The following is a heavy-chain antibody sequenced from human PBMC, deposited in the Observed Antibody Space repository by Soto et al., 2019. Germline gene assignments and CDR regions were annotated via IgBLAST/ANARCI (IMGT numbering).Heavy chain of an antibody. V-gene: IGHV1-3*01. CDR3: ARGGAARDYYGMDV. CDR1: GYTFTSYA. CDR2: INAGNGNT. J-gene: IGHJ6*02. Sequence: ASVQVSCKASGYTFTSYAMHWVRQAPGQRLEWMGWINAGNGNTKYSQKFQGRVTITRDTSASTAYMEPNSLRSEDTAVYYCARGGAARDYYGMDVWGQGTTVTVSS. D-gene: IGHD6-6*01.